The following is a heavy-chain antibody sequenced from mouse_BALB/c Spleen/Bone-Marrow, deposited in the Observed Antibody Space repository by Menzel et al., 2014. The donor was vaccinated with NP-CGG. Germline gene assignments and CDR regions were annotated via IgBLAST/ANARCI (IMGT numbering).Heavy chain of an antibody. CDR1: GYTFTDYW. V-gene: IGHV1-69*01. J-gene: IGHJ1*01. Sequence: VQLQQSGAELVMPGASVKMSCKASGYTFTDYWMHWVKQRPGQGLEWIGAIDTSDSYTTYNQNFKDKATLTVDESSSTAYMQFSSLTSEDSAVCYCARRYGHYWYFDVWGAGTTVTVSS. CDR3: ARRYGHYWYFDV. CDR2: IDTSDSYT. D-gene: IGHD2-10*02.